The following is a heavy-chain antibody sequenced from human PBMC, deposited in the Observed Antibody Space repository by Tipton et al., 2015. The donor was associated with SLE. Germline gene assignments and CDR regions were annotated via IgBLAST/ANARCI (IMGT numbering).Heavy chain of an antibody. V-gene: IGHV4-61*01. CDR2: IYYSGST. CDR1: GGSISIGTYY. D-gene: IGHD3-3*01. J-gene: IGHJ4*02. CDR3: ARSPRGGGYYPYYFDY. Sequence: TLSLTCTVSGGSISIGTYYWSWIRQPPGKGLEWIGYIYYSGSTNYNPSLKSRVTISVDTSKNQFSLKLSSVTAADTAVYYCARSPRGGGYYPYYFDYWGQGTLVTVSS.